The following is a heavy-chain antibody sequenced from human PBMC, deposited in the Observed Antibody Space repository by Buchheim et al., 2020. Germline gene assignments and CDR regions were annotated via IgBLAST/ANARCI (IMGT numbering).Heavy chain of an antibody. Sequence: EVQLVESGGGLVQPGGSLRLSCVGSGFSFSRDWMSWVRQAPGKGLEWVANINGDGSGKYYVDSVKGRFTISRDDAQSSLFLQMNSLRAEDTAVYYCGRYLGSYGMDVWGQGTT. J-gene: IGHJ6*02. CDR1: GFSFSRDW. V-gene: IGHV3-7*01. D-gene: IGHD3-16*01. CDR2: INGDGSGK. CDR3: GRYLGSYGMDV.